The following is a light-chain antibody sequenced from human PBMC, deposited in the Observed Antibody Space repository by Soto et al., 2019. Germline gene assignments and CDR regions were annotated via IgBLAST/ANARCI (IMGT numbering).Light chain of an antibody. V-gene: IGKV1-12*01. CDR2: AAS. J-gene: IGKJ1*01. CDR3: QQTNSFPRT. Sequence: IQMTQSPSSVSASVGDSVTITCRASQDISSWLAWYQQKPGKAPNLLIYAASSLQSGVPSRFSGSGSGTDFTLTINSLQPADIATYYCQQTNSFPRTFGQGTKVEV. CDR1: QDISSW.